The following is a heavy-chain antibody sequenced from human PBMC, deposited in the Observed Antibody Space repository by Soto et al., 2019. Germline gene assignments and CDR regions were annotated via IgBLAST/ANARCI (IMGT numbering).Heavy chain of an antibody. CDR3: AXGLVRGVIIPYYYGMDV. D-gene: IGHD3-10*01. CDR2: IIPIFGTA. Sequence: SVKVSCKASGGTFSSYAISWVRQAPGQGLEWMGGIIPIFGTANYAQKFQGRVTITADESTSTAYMELSSLRSEDTAVYYCAXGLVRGVIIPYYYGMDVWGQGTTVTVSS. J-gene: IGHJ6*02. CDR1: GGTFSSYA. V-gene: IGHV1-69*13.